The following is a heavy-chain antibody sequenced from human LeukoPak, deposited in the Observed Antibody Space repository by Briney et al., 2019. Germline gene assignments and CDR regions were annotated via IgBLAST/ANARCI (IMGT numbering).Heavy chain of an antibody. CDR3: AKDQRKKVAAAGNSPFDF. D-gene: IGHD6-13*01. J-gene: IGHJ4*02. Sequence: GGSLRLSCAASGFTFSSYGMHWVRQAPGKGLEWVAVMSYDVSNKYYVDSVKGRFTVSRDNSKNTLYLEMNSLRAEDTAVYYCAKDQRKKVAAAGNSPFDFWGQGALVTVSS. CDR1: GFTFSSYG. CDR2: MSYDVSNK. V-gene: IGHV3-30*18.